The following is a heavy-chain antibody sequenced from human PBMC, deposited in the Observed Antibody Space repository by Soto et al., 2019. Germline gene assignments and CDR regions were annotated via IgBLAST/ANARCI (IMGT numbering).Heavy chain of an antibody. CDR3: ARLHCDSPNCVPLDP. V-gene: IGHV4-39*01. D-gene: IGHD2-2*01. Sequence: QLQLQESGPGLVKTSETLSLTCTVSGGSISDDTYYWGWIRQPPGKGLEWIGSIYYSGTSSYNPSLKCRVTMSVDTSKKQLSLTLRSVTAADTAVYYCARLHCDSPNCVPLDPWGQGTLVIVSP. CDR1: GGSISDDTYY. CDR2: IYYSGTS. J-gene: IGHJ5*02.